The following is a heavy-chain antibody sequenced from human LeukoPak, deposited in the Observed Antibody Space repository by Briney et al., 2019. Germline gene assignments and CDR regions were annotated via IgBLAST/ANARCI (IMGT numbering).Heavy chain of an antibody. Sequence: GGSLRLSCAASGFTLSRHPIFWVRQAPGKGLEWVAVISHDGGNKYYADSVKGRFTISRDNAKNSLYLQMNSLRAEDTAVYYCARWGRWLHRYYFDYWGQGTLVTVSS. CDR2: ISHDGGNK. CDR3: ARWGRWLHRYYFDY. D-gene: IGHD5-24*01. V-gene: IGHV3-30*04. CDR1: GFTLSRHP. J-gene: IGHJ4*02.